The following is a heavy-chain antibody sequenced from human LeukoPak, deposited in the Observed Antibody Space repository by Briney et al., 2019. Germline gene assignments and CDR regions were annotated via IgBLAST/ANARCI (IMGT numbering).Heavy chain of an antibody. CDR2: ISAYNGNT. J-gene: IGHJ6*03. Sequence: ASVKVSCKASGYTFTSYGISWVRQAPGQGLEWMGWISAYNGNTNYAQKLQGRVTMTADPSTSTAYMELRSLRSDDTAVYYCARIDDDPMTSYYYYYYYMDVWGKGTTVTVSS. D-gene: IGHD3-3*01. V-gene: IGHV1-18*01. CDR1: GYTFTSYG. CDR3: ARIDDDPMTSYYYYYYYMDV.